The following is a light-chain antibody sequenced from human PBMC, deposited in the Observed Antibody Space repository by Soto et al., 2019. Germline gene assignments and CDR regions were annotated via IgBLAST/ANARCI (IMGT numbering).Light chain of an antibody. CDR2: GAS. Sequence: PGQRATLSFRASQSVDTTFFAWYQKKPGQAPRLLIYGASKRATGIPDRFSGSGSGTDFTLIISRLEPEDFAVYYCQQYMSSVTFGQGTKVEIK. V-gene: IGKV3-20*01. CDR3: QQYMSSVT. CDR1: QSVDTTF. J-gene: IGKJ1*01.